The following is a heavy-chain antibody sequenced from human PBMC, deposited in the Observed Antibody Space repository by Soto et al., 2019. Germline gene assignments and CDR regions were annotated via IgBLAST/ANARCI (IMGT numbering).Heavy chain of an antibody. V-gene: IGHV3-21*01. CDR1: GFTFSSYS. J-gene: IGHJ5*02. CDR3: ARGRNTYYYDSSGRDNWFDP. D-gene: IGHD3-22*01. CDR2: ISSSSSYI. Sequence: GGSLRLSCAASGFTFSSYSMNWVRQAPGKGLEWVPSISSSSSYIYYADSVKGRFTISRDNAKNSLYLQMNSLRDEDTAVYYCARGRNTYYYDSSGRDNWFDPWGQGTLVTVSS.